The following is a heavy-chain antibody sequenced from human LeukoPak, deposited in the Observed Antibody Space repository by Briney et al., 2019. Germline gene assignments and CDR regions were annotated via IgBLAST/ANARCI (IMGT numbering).Heavy chain of an antibody. CDR3: LKHWPVGDLPFLY. CDR1: GFCCSDST. J-gene: IGHJ4*02. V-gene: IGHV3-73*01. CDR2: IRSKANSYAT. D-gene: IGHD4-17*01. Sequence: PGGSPRDSRADSGFCCSDSTLYRGRQASGKGLEWVGRIRSKANSYATTYAASVKGRFTISRDDSRITAYLQMNSLKTEDTAVYYCLKHWPVGDLPFLYWGQGTLVTVSS.